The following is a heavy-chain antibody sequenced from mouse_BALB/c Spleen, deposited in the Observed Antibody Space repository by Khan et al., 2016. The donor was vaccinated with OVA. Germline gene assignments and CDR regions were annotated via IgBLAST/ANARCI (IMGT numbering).Heavy chain of an antibody. CDR1: GFTFSTYC. CDR2: VITCGGYT. Sequence: EVELVESGGDLVKPGGSLKLSCAASGFTFSTYCMSWVRQTPDKKLEWVATVITCGGYTYYHDSVKGRFTISRDNAKNTLYLQMSSLKSEDTAMFYCARIAYYYNREGLAYWGQGTMVTVSA. CDR3: ARIAYYYNREGLAY. J-gene: IGHJ3*01. D-gene: IGHD1-1*01. V-gene: IGHV5-6*01.